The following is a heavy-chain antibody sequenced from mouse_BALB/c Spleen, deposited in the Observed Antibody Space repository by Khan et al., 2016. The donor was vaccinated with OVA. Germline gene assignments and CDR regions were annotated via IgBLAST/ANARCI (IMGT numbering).Heavy chain of an antibody. Sequence: QVQLKESGPGLVAPSQSLSITCTVSGFSLIDYDVSWIRQPPGKGLEWLGVIWGGGSTYYNSAPKSRLSISKDNSKSQVSLKMNSLQTDDTAMYYYAKGVWSYYFALDYWGQGTSVTVSS. V-gene: IGHV2-6-5*01. CDR3: AKGVWSYYFALDY. CDR2: IWGGGST. J-gene: IGHJ4*01. D-gene: IGHD2-10*02. CDR1: GFSLIDYD.